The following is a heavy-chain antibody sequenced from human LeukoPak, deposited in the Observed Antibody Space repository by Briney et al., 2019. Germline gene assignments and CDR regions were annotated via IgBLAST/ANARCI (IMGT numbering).Heavy chain of an antibody. V-gene: IGHV3-9*01. J-gene: IGHJ5*02. Sequence: GGSLRLSCVASGFTFTSSAMHWVRQAPGKGLEWVSGISWSSDNIDYADSVKGRFTISRDNAKNSLYLQMNSLRVEDTALYYCAKDSGSSSGYESWFDPWGQGTLVTVSS. CDR2: ISWSSDNI. CDR3: AKDSGSSSGYESWFDP. CDR1: GFTFTSSA. D-gene: IGHD5-12*01.